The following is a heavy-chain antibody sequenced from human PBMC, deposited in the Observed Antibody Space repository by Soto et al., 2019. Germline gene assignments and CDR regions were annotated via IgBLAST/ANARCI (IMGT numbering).Heavy chain of an antibody. V-gene: IGHV1-2*02. CDR3: ARPAGGVPAAHFDY. Sequence: ASVKVSCKASGYTFTGYYMHWVRQAPGQGLEWMGWINPNSGGTNYAQKFQGRVTMTRDTSISTAYMELSSLRSEDTAVYYCARPAGGVPAAHFDYWGQGTLVTVSS. D-gene: IGHD2-2*01. CDR2: INPNSGGT. CDR1: GYTFTGYY. J-gene: IGHJ4*02.